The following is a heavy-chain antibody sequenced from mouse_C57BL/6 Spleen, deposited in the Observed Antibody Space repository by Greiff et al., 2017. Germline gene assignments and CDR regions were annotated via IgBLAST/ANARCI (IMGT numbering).Heavy chain of an antibody. CDR1: GFSLTSYS. Sequence: VQLQESGPGLVAPSQSLSITCTASGFSLTSYSISWVRQPPGKGLEWLGVIWTGGGTNSNSALKSRLSISTDNSKSQVFLKMNSLQTVDTARYYCTLYSNEEAWFAYWGQGTLVTVSA. CDR3: TLYSNEEAWFAY. D-gene: IGHD2-5*01. CDR2: IWTGGGT. J-gene: IGHJ3*01. V-gene: IGHV2-9-1*01.